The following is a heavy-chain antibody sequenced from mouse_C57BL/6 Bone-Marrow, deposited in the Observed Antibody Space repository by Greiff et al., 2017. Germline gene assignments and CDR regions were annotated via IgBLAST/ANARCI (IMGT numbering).Heavy chain of an antibody. CDR1: GYTFTDYY. Sequence: VQLQQSGAELVRPGASVKLSCKASGYTFTDYYINWVKQRPGQGLEWIARIYPGSGTTYYNEKFKGKATLTAENSSSTAYMQLSSLTSEDSAVYFCAKAYYSIRGFAYWGQGTLVTVSA. D-gene: IGHD2-5*01. V-gene: IGHV1-76*01. CDR3: AKAYYSIRGFAY. CDR2: IYPGSGTT. J-gene: IGHJ3*01.